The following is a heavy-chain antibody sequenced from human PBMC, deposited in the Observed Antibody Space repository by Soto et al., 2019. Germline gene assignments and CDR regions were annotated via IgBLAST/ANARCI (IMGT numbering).Heavy chain of an antibody. J-gene: IGHJ5*02. D-gene: IGHD6-19*01. V-gene: IGHV1-69*13. CDR3: AQGGAVALNNWFDP. CDR1: GGTFSSYA. Sequence: SVKVSCKASGGTFSSYAISWVRQAPGQGLEWMGGIIPIFGTANYAQKFQGRVTITADESTSTAYMELSSLRSEDTAVYYCAQGGAVALNNWFDPWGQGTLVTVSS. CDR2: IIPIFGTA.